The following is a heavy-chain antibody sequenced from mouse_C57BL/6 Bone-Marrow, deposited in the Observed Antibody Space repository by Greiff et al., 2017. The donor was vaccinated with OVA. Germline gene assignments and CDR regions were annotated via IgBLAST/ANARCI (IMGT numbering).Heavy chain of an antibody. V-gene: IGHV1-76*01. Sequence: QVQLQQSGAEVVRPGASVKLSCKASGYTFTDHYINWVKQRPGQGLEWIARIYPGSGNTYYNEKVKGKATLTAEKSSNTAYMQLSILTSEDSAVYFCARDDGYFFEYWGQGTTLTVSS. CDR2: IYPGSGNT. CDR3: ARDDGYFFEY. CDR1: GYTFTDHY. D-gene: IGHD2-3*01. J-gene: IGHJ2*01.